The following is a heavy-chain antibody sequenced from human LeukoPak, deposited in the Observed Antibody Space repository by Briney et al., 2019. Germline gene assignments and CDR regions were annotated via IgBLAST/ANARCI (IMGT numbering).Heavy chain of an antibody. Sequence: GGSLTLSCAASGFIFSTDGMIWVRQAPGKWMEWVAGIGGSGESTFYPDSVQGRFTISRDNSKNTLYLQVNSLRAEDTAVYYCAKTSLGHHPSYSTMDVWGQGTTVTVSS. D-gene: IGHD2-15*01. CDR3: AKTSLGHHPSYSTMDV. V-gene: IGHV3-23*01. CDR1: GFIFSTDG. CDR2: IGGSGEST. J-gene: IGHJ6*02.